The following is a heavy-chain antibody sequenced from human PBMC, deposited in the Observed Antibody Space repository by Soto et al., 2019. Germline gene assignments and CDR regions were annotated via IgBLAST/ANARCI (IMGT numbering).Heavy chain of an antibody. Sequence: SETLPHTCNVSGASVSHGYWIWIRQPTGKGLEWIGFMYFGGSFNYNPSLTSRATISVETSKNQFSMKLTSVTASDTAVYYCARSYYDSTGFAVDPWGQGTLVTVSS. D-gene: IGHD3-22*01. CDR1: GASVSHGY. J-gene: IGHJ5*02. CDR2: MYFGGSF. V-gene: IGHV4-59*02. CDR3: ARSYYDSTGFAVDP.